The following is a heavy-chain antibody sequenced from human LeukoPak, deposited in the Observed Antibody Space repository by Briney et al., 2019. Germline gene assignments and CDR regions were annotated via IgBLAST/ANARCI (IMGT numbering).Heavy chain of an antibody. Sequence: GGSLRLSCAASGFTFSSFWMSWVGQAPGKGLEWVANIKEDGSEKYYVASVKGRFTISRDNAKNSLYLQMNSLRAEDTALYYCARHVLAVRSFDPWGQGTLVTVSS. CDR2: IKEDGSEK. V-gene: IGHV3-7*01. CDR3: ARHVLAVRSFDP. J-gene: IGHJ5*02. D-gene: IGHD6-6*01. CDR1: GFTFSSFW.